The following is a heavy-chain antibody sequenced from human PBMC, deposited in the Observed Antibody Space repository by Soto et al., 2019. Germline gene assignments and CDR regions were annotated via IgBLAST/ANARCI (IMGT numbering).Heavy chain of an antibody. V-gene: IGHV1-3*01. J-gene: IGHJ6*03. CDR1: GYTFTSYA. Sequence: GASVKVSCKASGYTFTSYAMHWVRQAPGQRLEWMGWINAGNGNTKYSQKFQGRVTITRDTSASTAYMELSSLRSEDTAVYYCARGPDCSGGSCYYRDYYYYYYMDVWGKGTTVTVSS. CDR2: INAGNGNT. CDR3: ARGPDCSGGSCYYRDYYYYYYMDV. D-gene: IGHD2-15*01.